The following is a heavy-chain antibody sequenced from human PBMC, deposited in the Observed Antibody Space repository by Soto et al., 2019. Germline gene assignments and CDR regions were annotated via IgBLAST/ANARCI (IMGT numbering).Heavy chain of an antibody. CDR2: ISANGSPT. Sequence: EVQLVESGGGLVQPGGSLRLSCAASGFTFSSYAITWVRQAPGKGLEWISYISANGSPTHYADSVRGRFTVSRDNAKNSRDLQRDSLRAEDTAVYYSARLWSEYSAAAYRGQGTLVTVSS. CDR1: GFTFSSYA. J-gene: IGHJ4*02. CDR3: ARLWSEYSAAAY. D-gene: IGHD3-3*01. V-gene: IGHV3-48*03.